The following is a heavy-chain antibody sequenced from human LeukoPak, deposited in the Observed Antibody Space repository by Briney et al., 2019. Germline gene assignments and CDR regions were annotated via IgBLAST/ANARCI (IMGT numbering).Heavy chain of an antibody. J-gene: IGHJ4*02. Sequence: GGSLRLSCAASGFTFSSYAMSWVRQAPGKGLEWVSVISGGGGSTSHADSVKGRFTISRDNSKNTLTLQMNSLRAEDTAVYYCAKAEDSYGSGTFYNPFDYWGQGTLVTVSS. D-gene: IGHD3-10*01. CDR3: AKAEDSYGSGTFYNPFDY. CDR2: ISGGGGST. V-gene: IGHV3-23*01. CDR1: GFTFSSYA.